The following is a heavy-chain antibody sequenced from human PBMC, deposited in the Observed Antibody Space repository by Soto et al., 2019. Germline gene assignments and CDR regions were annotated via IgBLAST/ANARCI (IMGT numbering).Heavy chain of an antibody. Sequence: SETLSLTCNVSGGSISSYHWSWIRQPPGKGLEWIGYIYYSGSTNYTPSLKSRVTISVDTSKNQSYLKLSSVTAADTGVYYCARDRGDCGDAVGMEVWGQWTRVTVS. CDR3: ARDRGDCGDAVGMEV. CDR1: GGSISSYH. V-gene: IGHV4-59*01. D-gene: IGHD4-17*01. J-gene: IGHJ6*02. CDR2: IYYSGST.